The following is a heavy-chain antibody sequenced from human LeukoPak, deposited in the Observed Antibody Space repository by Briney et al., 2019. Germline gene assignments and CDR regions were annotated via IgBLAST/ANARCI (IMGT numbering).Heavy chain of an antibody. V-gene: IGHV4-30-4*01. CDR3: ARWYYAPGMVDY. CDR1: GGSITSGDYY. CDR2: IYYRGST. Sequence: PSETLSLTCTVSGGSITSGDYYWSWIRQPPGKGLEWIAYIYYRGSTHYNPSLKSRLTISVDTSKNQFSLRLSSVTAADTAVYYCARWYYAPGMVDYWGQGTLVTVSS. D-gene: IGHD3-10*01. J-gene: IGHJ4*02.